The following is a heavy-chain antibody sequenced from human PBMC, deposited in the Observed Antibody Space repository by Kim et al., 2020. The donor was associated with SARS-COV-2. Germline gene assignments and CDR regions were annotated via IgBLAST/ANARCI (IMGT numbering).Heavy chain of an antibody. CDR2: IYSGGST. V-gene: IGHV3-53*04. CDR1: GFTVSSNY. D-gene: IGHD3-22*01. Sequence: GGSLRLSCAASGFTVSSNYMSWVRQAPGKGLEWVSVIYSGGSTYYADSVKGRFTISRHNSKNTLYLQMNSLRAEDTAVYYCAGTYDSSGYYHAFDIWGQGTMVTVSS. J-gene: IGHJ3*02. CDR3: AGTYDSSGYYHAFDI.